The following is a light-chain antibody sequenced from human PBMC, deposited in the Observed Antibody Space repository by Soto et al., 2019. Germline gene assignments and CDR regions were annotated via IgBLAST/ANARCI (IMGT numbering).Light chain of an antibody. CDR2: GAS. Sequence: EIVLTQSPGTLSLSPGEGATLSCRASQSIRSTYLAWYQQKPGQAPRLLIYGASSRATGIPDRFSGSGSGTDFSLTISRLEPEDSAVYYCQQYGSALPYTFGQGTKVDIK. CDR1: QSIRSTY. CDR3: QQYGSALPYT. J-gene: IGKJ2*01. V-gene: IGKV3-20*01.